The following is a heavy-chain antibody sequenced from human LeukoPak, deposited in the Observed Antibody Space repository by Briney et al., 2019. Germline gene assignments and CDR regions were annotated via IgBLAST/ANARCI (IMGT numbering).Heavy chain of an antibody. CDR3: AKDRPGEAWFDY. D-gene: IGHD7-27*01. CDR2: ISTSGGST. CDR1: GLTFSGHA. J-gene: IGHJ4*02. V-gene: IGHV3-23*01. Sequence: QPGGSLRLSCAASGLTFSGHAMSWVRQAPGKGLEWVSGISTSGGSTYYGNSVKGRFAISRDNSKNMVYPQMNSLRAEDTAVYYCAKDRPGEAWFDYWGQGTLVTVSS.